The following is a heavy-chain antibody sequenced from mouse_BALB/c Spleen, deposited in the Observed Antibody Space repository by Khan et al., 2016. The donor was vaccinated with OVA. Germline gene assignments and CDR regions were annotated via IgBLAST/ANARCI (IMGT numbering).Heavy chain of an antibody. J-gene: IGHJ2*01. Sequence: EVQLQESGPGLVKPSQSLSLTCTVTGYSITSGYGWNWIRQFPGNKLEWMGYISYSGSTNYNPSLKSRISITRDTSKTQFFLQLNSVTTDDTATYYCARTARIKYWGQGTTLTVSS. D-gene: IGHD1-2*01. V-gene: IGHV3-2*02. CDR2: ISYSGST. CDR1: GYSITSGYG. CDR3: ARTARIKY.